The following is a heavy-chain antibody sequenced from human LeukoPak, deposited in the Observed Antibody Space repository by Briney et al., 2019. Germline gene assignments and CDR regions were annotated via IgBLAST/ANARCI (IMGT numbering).Heavy chain of an antibody. J-gene: IGHJ6*02. Sequence: PGGSLRLSCAASGFTFSSYAMHWVRQAPGKGLEWVAVISYDGSNKYYADSVKGRFTVSRDNSKNTLYLQMNSLRDKDTAVYYCARDLTTLEHLGYYYGMDVWGQGTTVTVSS. D-gene: IGHD2-15*01. V-gene: IGHV3-30-3*01. CDR2: ISYDGSNK. CDR3: ARDLTTLEHLGYYYGMDV. CDR1: GFTFSSYA.